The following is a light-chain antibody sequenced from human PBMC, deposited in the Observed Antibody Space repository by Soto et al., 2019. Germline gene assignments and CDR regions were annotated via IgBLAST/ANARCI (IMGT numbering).Light chain of an antibody. J-gene: IGKJ1*01. Sequence: DIQMTQSPSSLSASVGYRFTITCRASQSISTWLAWYQQKPGKAPELLIYDASSLESGVPSRFSGSGSGTEFILTISSLQPDDSATYYCQQYNSFSQTFGQGTKVDIK. CDR2: DAS. V-gene: IGKV1-5*01. CDR3: QQYNSFSQT. CDR1: QSISTW.